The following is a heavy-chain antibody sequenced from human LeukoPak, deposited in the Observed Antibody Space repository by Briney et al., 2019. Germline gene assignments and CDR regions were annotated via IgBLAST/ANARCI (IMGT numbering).Heavy chain of an antibody. J-gene: IGHJ5*02. V-gene: IGHV4-34*01. CDR3: ARDSGASSWTRGWFDP. CDR2: IYHSGST. CDR1: GRSFSGYY. D-gene: IGHD6-13*01. Sequence: PSETLSLTCAVYGRSFSGYYWSWIRQPPGKGLEWIGSIYHSGSTYYNPSLKSRVTISVDTSKNQFSLKLSSVTAADTAVYYCARDSGASSWTRGWFDPWGQGTLVTVSS.